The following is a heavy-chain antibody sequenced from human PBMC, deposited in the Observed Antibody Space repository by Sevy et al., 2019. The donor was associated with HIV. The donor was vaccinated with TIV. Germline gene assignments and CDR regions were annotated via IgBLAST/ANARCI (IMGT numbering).Heavy chain of an antibody. CDR1: GFTFSNAW. CDR2: IKSKTDGGTT. J-gene: IGHJ6*02. V-gene: IGHV3-15*01. CDR3: TTQIQLWLRGYYYYYGMDV. Sequence: GGSLRLSCAASGFTFSNAWMSWVRQAPGKGLEWVGRIKSKTDGGTTDYAAPVKGRFTISRYDSKNTLYLQMNSLKTEHTAVYYCTTQIQLWLRGYYYYYGMDVWGQRTTVTVSS. D-gene: IGHD5-18*01.